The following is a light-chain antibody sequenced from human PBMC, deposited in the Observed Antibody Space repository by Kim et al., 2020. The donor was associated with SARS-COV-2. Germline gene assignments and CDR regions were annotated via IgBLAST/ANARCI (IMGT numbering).Light chain of an antibody. CDR3: SSYTSSSTLWV. Sequence: QSVLTQPPSVSGSPGQSITISCTGTSSDVGGYNYVSWYQQHPGKAPKLMIYDVSKRPSGVSNRFSGSKSGNTASLTISGLQAEDEADYYCSSYTSSSTLWVFGGGTQLTVL. J-gene: IGLJ3*02. CDR2: DVS. CDR1: SSDVGGYNY. V-gene: IGLV2-14*01.